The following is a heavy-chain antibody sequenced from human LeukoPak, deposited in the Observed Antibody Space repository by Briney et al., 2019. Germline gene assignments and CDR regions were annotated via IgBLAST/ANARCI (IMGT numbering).Heavy chain of an antibody. D-gene: IGHD1-26*01. CDR3: ARRGSYFFSGDDELDY. Sequence: SETLSLTCTISGGSISNTTGAGSASPQGRGWSGLGVYSGSTYYNPSLKSRITVSLDTSKNQFSLNLSSVTAADTAFYYCARRGSYFFSGDDELDYWGQGTLVTVSS. J-gene: IGHJ4*02. V-gene: IGHV4-39*01. CDR1: GGSISNTT. CDR2: YSGST.